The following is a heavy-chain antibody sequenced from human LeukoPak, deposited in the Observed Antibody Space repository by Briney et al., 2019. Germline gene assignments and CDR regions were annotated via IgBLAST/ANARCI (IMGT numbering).Heavy chain of an antibody. V-gene: IGHV3-53*04. J-gene: IGHJ2*01. D-gene: IGHD1-7*01. CDR1: GFTVSSNY. Sequence: GGSLRLSCAASGFTVSSNYMSWVRQAPGKGLEWVSVIYSGGSTYYADSVKGRFTISRHNSKNTLYLQMNSLRADDTAVYYCARDIVTGTTPGWYFDLWGRGTLVTVSS. CDR3: ARDIVTGTTPGWYFDL. CDR2: IYSGGST.